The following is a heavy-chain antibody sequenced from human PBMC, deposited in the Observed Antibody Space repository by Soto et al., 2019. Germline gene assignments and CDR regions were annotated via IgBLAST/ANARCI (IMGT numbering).Heavy chain of an antibody. CDR2: IYYSGST. J-gene: IGHJ5*02. V-gene: IGHV4-31*03. Sequence: PSETLSLTCTVSGGSISSGGYYWNRLRQHPGQGLEWIRYIYYSGSTYYSPSLKSRVAISVDTSKNQCSLKLSSVTAADTAVYYCAREPSPWGEGTLVIVS. CDR1: GGSISSGGYY. CDR3: AREPSP.